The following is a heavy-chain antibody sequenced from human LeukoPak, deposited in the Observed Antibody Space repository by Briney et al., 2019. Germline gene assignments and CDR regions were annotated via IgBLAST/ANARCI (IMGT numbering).Heavy chain of an antibody. CDR3: ASARSRSPLNWFDP. J-gene: IGHJ5*02. CDR1: GGSISSGSYY. Sequence: PSETLSLTCTVSGGSISSGSYYWSWIRQPAGKGLEWIGRIYTSGSTNYNPSLKSRVTISVDTSKNQFSLKLSSVTAADTAVYYCASARSRSPLNWFDPWGQGTLVTVSS. CDR2: IYTSGST. V-gene: IGHV4-61*02. D-gene: IGHD3-10*01.